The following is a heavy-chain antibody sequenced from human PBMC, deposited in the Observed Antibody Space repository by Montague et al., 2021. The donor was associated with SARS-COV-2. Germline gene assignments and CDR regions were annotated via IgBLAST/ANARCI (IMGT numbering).Heavy chain of an antibody. CDR2: INHSGST. D-gene: IGHD2-2*01. J-gene: IGHJ6*03. CDR1: GGSFSGYY. V-gene: IGHV4-34*01. CDR3: ARARQDVVVPALGIGAYYYYYYMDV. Sequence: SETLSLTCAAYGGSFSGYYWSWIRQPPGKGLEWIGEINHSGSTNXNPSLRSRVTTSVDTSKNQFSLKLSSVTAADTAVYYCARARQDVVVPALGIGAYYYYYYMDVWGKGSTVTVSS.